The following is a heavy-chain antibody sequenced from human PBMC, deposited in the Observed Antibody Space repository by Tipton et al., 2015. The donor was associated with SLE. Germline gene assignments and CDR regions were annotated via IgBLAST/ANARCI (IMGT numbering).Heavy chain of an antibody. J-gene: IGHJ3*02. Sequence: LRLSCTVSGGSISSHYWSWIRQPPGKGLEWSGYIYYSGSTNYNPSLKSRVTISVDTSKNQISLKLSSVTAADTAVYYCARGPSGYDYATFDIWGQGAMVTVSS. CDR3: ARGPSGYDYATFDI. CDR1: GGSISSHY. V-gene: IGHV4-59*11. CDR2: IYYSGST. D-gene: IGHD5-12*01.